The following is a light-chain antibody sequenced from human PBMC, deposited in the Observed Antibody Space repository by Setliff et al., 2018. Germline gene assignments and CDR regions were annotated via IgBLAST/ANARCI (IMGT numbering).Light chain of an antibody. J-gene: IGLJ1*01. Sequence: QSVLTQPPSVSGAPGQRVTISCTGSTSNIGSGYDVNWYQQLPGTAPKLLIYVNDIRPSGVPDRFSGSKSGTSASLVITGLQAEDEGDYYCQSYDTSPSGPGVFGTGTKVTVL. CDR2: VND. CDR3: QSYDTSPSGPGV. CDR1: TSNIGSGYD. V-gene: IGLV1-40*01.